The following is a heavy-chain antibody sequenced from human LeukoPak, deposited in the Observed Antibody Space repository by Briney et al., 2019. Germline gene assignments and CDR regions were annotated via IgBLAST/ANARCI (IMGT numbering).Heavy chain of an antibody. CDR3: AREGVDTAMGSFDY. Sequence: SETLSLTCTVSGGSISSYYWSWIRQPPGKGLEWIGYIYYSGSTNYNPSLKSRVTISVDTSKNQFSLKLSSVTAAGTAVYYCAREGVDTAMGSFDYWGQGTLVTVSS. CDR1: GGSISSYY. CDR2: IYYSGST. J-gene: IGHJ4*02. V-gene: IGHV4-59*01. D-gene: IGHD5-18*01.